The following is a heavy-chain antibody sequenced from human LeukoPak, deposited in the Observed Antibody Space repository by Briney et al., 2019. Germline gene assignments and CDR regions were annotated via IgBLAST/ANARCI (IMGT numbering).Heavy chain of an antibody. J-gene: IGHJ4*02. Sequence: GGSLRLSCAASGFTFDDYAMHWVRQAPGKGLEWVSGISWNSGSIGYADSVKGRFTISRDNAKNSLYLQMNSLRAEDTALYYCAKGFDAILTGYPDYWGQGTLVTVSS. CDR3: AKGFDAILTGYPDY. CDR1: GFTFDDYA. V-gene: IGHV3-9*01. D-gene: IGHD3-9*01. CDR2: ISWNSGSI.